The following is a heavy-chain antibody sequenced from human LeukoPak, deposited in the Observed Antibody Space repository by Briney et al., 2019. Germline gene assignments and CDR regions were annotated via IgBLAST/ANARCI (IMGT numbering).Heavy chain of an antibody. J-gene: IGHJ6*03. CDR1: GGSISSSSYY. CDR2: IYYSGST. CDR3: ARGGYCSSTSCYDYYYYMDV. V-gene: IGHV4-39*01. D-gene: IGHD2-2*01. Sequence: SETLSLTCTVSGGSISSSSYYWGWIRQPPGKGLEWIGSIYYSGSTYYNPSLKSRVTISVDTSKNQFSLKLSSVTAADTAVYYCARGGYCSSTSCYDYYYYMDVWGKGTTVTVSS.